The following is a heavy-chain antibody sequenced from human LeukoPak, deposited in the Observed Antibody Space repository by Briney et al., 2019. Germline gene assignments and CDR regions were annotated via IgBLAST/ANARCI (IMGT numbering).Heavy chain of an antibody. CDR3: TRDSGTYSWFDP. CDR2: MEKENNLYAT. CDR1: GFTFSDFA. Sequence: GGSLKLSCVASGFTFSDFAIHWVRQSSGKGLEWIGHMEKENNLYATAHAASVKGRFTGSRDDSKNTAYLHMNSLKTEDTALYYCTRDSGTYSWFDPWGEGNLVTVSS. J-gene: IGHJ5*02. V-gene: IGHV3-73*01. D-gene: IGHD1-26*01.